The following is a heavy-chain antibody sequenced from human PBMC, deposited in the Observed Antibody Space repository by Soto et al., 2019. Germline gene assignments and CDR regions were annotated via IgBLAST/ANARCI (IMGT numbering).Heavy chain of an antibody. V-gene: IGHV3-30-3*01. Sequence: PGGSLRLSCAASGFTFSSYAMHWVRQAPGKGLEWVAVISYDGSNKYYADSVKGRFTISRDNSKNTLYLQMNSLRAEDTAVYYCARPRDGYNTAFFDYWGQGTLVTVSS. CDR1: GFTFSSYA. CDR3: ARPRDGYNTAFFDY. J-gene: IGHJ4*02. D-gene: IGHD5-12*01. CDR2: ISYDGSNK.